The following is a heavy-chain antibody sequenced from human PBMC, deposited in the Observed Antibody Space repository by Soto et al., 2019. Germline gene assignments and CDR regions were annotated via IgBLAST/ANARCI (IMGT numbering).Heavy chain of an antibody. D-gene: IGHD4-17*01. CDR1: GFTFSTYA. J-gene: IGHJ3*02. V-gene: IGHV3-23*01. Sequence: GGSLRLSFPASGFTFSTYAMSWVRQAPGKGLEWVSAISGSGGSTYYADSVKGRFTISRDNSINTLYLQMNSLRTEDTAVYYCAHPRGYGVFDAYDIWGQGAMVTVSS. CDR2: ISGSGGST. CDR3: AHPRGYGVFDAYDI.